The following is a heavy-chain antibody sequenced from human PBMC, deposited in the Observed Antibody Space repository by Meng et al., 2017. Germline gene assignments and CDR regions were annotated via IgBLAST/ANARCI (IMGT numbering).Heavy chain of an antibody. CDR1: GFSLSTSGVG. CDR2: IYWDDDK. J-gene: IGHJ5*02. D-gene: IGHD4-11*01. V-gene: IGHV2-5*02. CDR3: AHRRSDSREGWFDP. Sequence: QITLKESRPTLVKPTQTLTLTCTFSGFSLSTSGVGVGWIRQPSGKALEWLALIYWDDDKRYSPSLKSRLTITKDTSKNQVVLTMTNMDPVDTATYYCAHRRSDSREGWFDPWGQGTLVTVSS.